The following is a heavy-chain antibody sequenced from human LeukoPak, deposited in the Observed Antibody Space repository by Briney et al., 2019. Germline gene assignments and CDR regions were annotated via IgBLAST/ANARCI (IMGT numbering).Heavy chain of an antibody. CDR1: GASISSGGYS. J-gene: IGHJ3*02. D-gene: IGHD3-22*01. Sequence: PSETLSLTCTVSGASISSGGYSWSWIRQPPGKGLEWIGYIYHSGSTYYNPSLKSRVTISVDRSKNQFSLKLSSVTAADTAVYYCARAGHYYDSSGAPTDAFDIWGQGTMVTVSS. CDR2: IYHSGST. V-gene: IGHV4-30-2*01. CDR3: ARAGHYYDSSGAPTDAFDI.